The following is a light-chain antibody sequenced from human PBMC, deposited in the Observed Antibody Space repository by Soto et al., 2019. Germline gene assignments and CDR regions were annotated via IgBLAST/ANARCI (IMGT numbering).Light chain of an antibody. CDR3: QQLDTFPRT. V-gene: IGKV1-9*01. CDR1: QGISSH. CDR2: AAS. Sequence: DIQLTQSPSFVSASVGDRVTITCRVSQGISSHLAWYQQKPGKAPKVLIYAASLLQSGVPSRFSGSGSGTEFTLTINSLQPEDLATYYCQQLDTFPRTFGPGTKVDVK. J-gene: IGKJ3*01.